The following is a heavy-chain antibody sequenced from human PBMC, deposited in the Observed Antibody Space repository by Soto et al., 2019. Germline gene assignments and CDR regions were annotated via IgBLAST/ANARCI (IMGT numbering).Heavy chain of an antibody. CDR1: GFTFSSYG. D-gene: IGHD2-21*01. Sequence: GGSLRLSCAASGFTFSSYGMHWVRQAPGKGLEWVAVISYDGSNKYYADSVKGRFTISRDNSKNTLYLQMNSLRAEDTAVYYCAKDRSIVGGWGRYYYYGMDVWGQGTTVTVSS. J-gene: IGHJ6*02. V-gene: IGHV3-30*18. CDR2: ISYDGSNK. CDR3: AKDRSIVGGWGRYYYYGMDV.